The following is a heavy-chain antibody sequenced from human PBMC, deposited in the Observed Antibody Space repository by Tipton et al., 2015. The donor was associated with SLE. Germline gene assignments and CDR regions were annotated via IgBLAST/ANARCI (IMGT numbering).Heavy chain of an antibody. CDR3: ARVGVFGVSECYFDY. Sequence: TLSLTCTVSGGSISSGGYYWSWIRQHPGKGLEWIGYIYYSGSTYYNPSLKSRVTISVDTSKNQFSLKLSSVTAADTAVYYCARVGVFGVSECYFDYWGQGTLVTVSS. CDR1: GGSISSGGYY. V-gene: IGHV4-31*03. J-gene: IGHJ4*02. CDR2: IYYSGST. D-gene: IGHD3-3*01.